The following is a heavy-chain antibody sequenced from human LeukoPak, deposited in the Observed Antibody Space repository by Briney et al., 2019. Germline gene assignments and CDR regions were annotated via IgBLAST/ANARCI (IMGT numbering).Heavy chain of an antibody. Sequence: GGSLRLSCAASGFTLNTYVMSWVRQAPGKGLEWVSAISGSGGGTYYVDSVKGRFTISRDNSKSTLYLQMNSLRAEDTAVYYCATVYSSSPLRPMDVWGQGTTVTVSS. D-gene: IGHD2-2*01. J-gene: IGHJ6*02. CDR2: ISGSGGGT. CDR3: ATVYSSSPLRPMDV. CDR1: GFTLNTYV. V-gene: IGHV3-23*01.